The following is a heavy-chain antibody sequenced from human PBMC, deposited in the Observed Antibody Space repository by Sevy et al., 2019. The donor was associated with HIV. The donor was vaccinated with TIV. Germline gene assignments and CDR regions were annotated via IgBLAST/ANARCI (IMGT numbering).Heavy chain of an antibody. CDR1: GKTLSQLS. D-gene: IGHD3-22*01. V-gene: IGHV1-24*01. CDR2: FDPEDGET. CDR3: ATTKDYYESSGSPFDY. J-gene: IGHJ4*02. Sequence: ASVKVSCKVSGKTLSQLSMHWVRQAPGKGLEWLGTFDPEDGETRYAQTLQGRVTMTEDTSTDTAYMELRSLRSEDTALYYCATTKDYYESSGSPFDYWGQGTLVTVSS.